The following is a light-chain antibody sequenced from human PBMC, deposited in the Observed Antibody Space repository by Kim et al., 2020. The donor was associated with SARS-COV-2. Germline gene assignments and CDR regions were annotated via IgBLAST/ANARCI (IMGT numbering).Light chain of an antibody. CDR2: DAS. J-gene: IGKJ1*01. CDR3: QQYKTYS. Sequence: DIQMTQSPSTLSASVGDTVILTCRASQSISMWLAWYQQKPEKAPKLLIYDASNLESGVPSRFSGSGSGTDFTITISGLQPDDFATYYCQQYKTYSFGQGTKVDIK. CDR1: QSISMW. V-gene: IGKV1-5*01.